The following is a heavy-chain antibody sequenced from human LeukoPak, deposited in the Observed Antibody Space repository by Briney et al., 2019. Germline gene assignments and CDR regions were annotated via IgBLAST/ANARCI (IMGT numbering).Heavy chain of an antibody. J-gene: IGHJ6*02. V-gene: IGHV5-51*01. CDR2: IYPGDSDT. CDR3: ARNNDCSSTSCYYYGMDV. D-gene: IGHD2-2*01. Sequence: GESLKISCKGSGYSFTSYWIDWVRQMPGKGLEWMGIIYPGDSDTRYSPSFQGQVTISADKSISTAYLQWSSLKASDTAMYYCARNNDCSSTSCYYYGMDVWGQGTTVTVSS. CDR1: GYSFTSYW.